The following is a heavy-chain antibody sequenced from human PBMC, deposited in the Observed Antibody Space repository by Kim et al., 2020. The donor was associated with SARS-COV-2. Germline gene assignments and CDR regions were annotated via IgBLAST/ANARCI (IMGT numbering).Heavy chain of an antibody. J-gene: IGHJ3*02. CDR3: ARAGMVRGVYDAFDI. Sequence: DSVKGRFTIPRDNAKNSLYLQMNSLRAEDTALYYCARAGMVRGVYDAFDIWGQGTMVTVSS. D-gene: IGHD3-10*01. V-gene: IGHV3-20*03.